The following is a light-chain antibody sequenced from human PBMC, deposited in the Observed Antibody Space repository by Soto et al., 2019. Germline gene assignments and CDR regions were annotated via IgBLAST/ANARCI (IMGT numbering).Light chain of an antibody. CDR2: RVS. J-gene: IGKJ1*01. Sequence: DVVMTQSPLSLPVTLGQPASISCRSSQSLVYSDGNTYLTWFQQRPGQSPRRLIYRVSNRDSGVPDRFSGSGSGTDCTLTISRVEAEDVGVYYCMQGTHWPWTFGQGTKVEIK. CDR3: MQGTHWPWT. CDR1: QSLVYSDGNTY. V-gene: IGKV2-30*01.